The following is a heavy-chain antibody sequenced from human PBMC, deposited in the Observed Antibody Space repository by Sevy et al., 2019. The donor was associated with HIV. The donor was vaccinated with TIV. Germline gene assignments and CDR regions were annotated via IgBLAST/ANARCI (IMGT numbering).Heavy chain of an antibody. CDR3: ARDRCTITSCHAGNWFDP. D-gene: IGHD2-2*01. CDR1: GFTFSSYS. Sequence: GGSLRLSCAASGFTFSSYSMNWVRQAPGKGLEWVSSISGLSNYIYYADSVKGRFTISRDNAKNSLYLQMNSLRPEDTAVYYCARDRCTITSCHAGNWFDPWGQGTLVTVS. CDR2: ISGLSNYI. J-gene: IGHJ5*02. V-gene: IGHV3-21*01.